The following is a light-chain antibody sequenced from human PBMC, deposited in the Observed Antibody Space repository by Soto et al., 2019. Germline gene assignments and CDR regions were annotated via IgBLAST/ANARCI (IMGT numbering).Light chain of an antibody. J-gene: IGKJ1*01. V-gene: IGKV3-15*01. CDR1: QSVSSN. Sequence: EIVMTQSPATLSVSPGERATLSCRASQSVSSNLAWYQQKPGQAPRLLIYGASTRATGIPARFSGSGSGTEFTLTISSLQFEDFAVYYCQQYNNWPRTFGQGTKVXIK. CDR3: QQYNNWPRT. CDR2: GAS.